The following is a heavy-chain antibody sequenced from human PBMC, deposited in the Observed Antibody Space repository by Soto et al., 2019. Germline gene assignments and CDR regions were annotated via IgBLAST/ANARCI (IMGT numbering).Heavy chain of an antibody. CDR2: SSATGAGT. V-gene: IGHV3-23*01. D-gene: IGHD1-7*01. CDR3: AKDRRAGGNYGFYSDF. Sequence: GGSLRLSCAASGFTFSSYGMTWVRQAPGKGLEWVSFSSATGAGTYYADSVKCRFTISRDNSKNTLYLQMTSLRADDTAVYYCAKDRRAGGNYGFYSDFWGQGALVTVS. CDR1: GFTFSSYG. J-gene: IGHJ4*02.